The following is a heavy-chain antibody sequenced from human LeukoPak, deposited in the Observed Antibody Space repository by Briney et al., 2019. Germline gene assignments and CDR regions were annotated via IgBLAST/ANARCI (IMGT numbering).Heavy chain of an antibody. V-gene: IGHV1-46*03. CDR3: ARAPVRRYDILTGYFRACDI. CDR1: GYTFTSYY. J-gene: IGHJ3*02. CDR2: INPSGGST. Sequence: ASVKVSCKASGYTFTSYYMHWVRQAPGQGLEWMGIINPSGGSTSYAQKFQGRVTMTRDTSTSTVYMELSSLRSEDTAVYYCARAPVRRYDILTGYFRACDIWGQGTMVTVSS. D-gene: IGHD3-9*01.